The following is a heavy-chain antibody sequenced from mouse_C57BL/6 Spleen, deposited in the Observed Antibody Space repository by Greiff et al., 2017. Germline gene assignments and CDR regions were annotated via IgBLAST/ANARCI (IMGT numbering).Heavy chain of an antibody. CDR1: GFNIKDYY. D-gene: IGHD1-2*01. CDR3: ARWSTTAGAY. CDR2: IDPEDGET. V-gene: IGHV14-2*01. J-gene: IGHJ3*01. Sequence: VQLQQSGAELVKPGASVTLSCTASGFNIKDYYMHWVKQRTEQGLEWIGRIDPEDGETKYAPKFQGKATITADTSSNTAYLPLSSLTSEDTAVYYCARWSTTAGAYWGQGTLVTVSA.